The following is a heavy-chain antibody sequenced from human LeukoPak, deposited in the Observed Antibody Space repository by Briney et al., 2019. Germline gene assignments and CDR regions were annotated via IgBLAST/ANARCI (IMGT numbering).Heavy chain of an antibody. CDR3: ARDSYTKGDY. Sequence: GGSLRLSCAASGFTFSNSWMSWVRQAPGKGLEWVANIKQDGSENNYVDSVKGRFTISRDNAKNSLYLQMNSLGAEDTAVYYCARDSYTKGDYWGQGTLVTVSS. CDR1: GFTFSNSW. D-gene: IGHD2-8*01. V-gene: IGHV3-7*05. J-gene: IGHJ4*02. CDR2: IKQDGSEN.